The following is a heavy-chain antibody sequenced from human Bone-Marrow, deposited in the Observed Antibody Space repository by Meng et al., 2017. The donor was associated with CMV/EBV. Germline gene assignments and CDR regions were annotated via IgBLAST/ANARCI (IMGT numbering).Heavy chain of an antibody. Sequence: ASVKVSCKASGGTFSSYAISWVRQAPGQGLEWMGWMTPYTGTTGYAQKFQGRVTMTRNTSITTAYMEVSSLRSEDTAVYYCARGGRKYHYNGMDVWGRGSSVTVSS. CDR2: MTPYTGTT. D-gene: IGHD1-14*01. J-gene: IGHJ6*02. CDR1: GGTFSSYA. CDR3: ARGGRKYHYNGMDV. V-gene: IGHV1-8*02.